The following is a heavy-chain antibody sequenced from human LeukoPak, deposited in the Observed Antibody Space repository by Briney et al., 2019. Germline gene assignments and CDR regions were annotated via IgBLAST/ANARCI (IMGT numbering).Heavy chain of an antibody. D-gene: IGHD6-13*01. V-gene: IGHV4-4*02. CDR3: ARDHATSSSWYGHAY. CDR1: GGSISSYNW. CDR2: IYHSGST. Sequence: SETLSLTCVVSGGSISSYNWWSWVRQPPGKGLEWIGEIYHSGSTNYNPSLKSRVTISVDTSKNQFSLKLSSVTAADTALYYCARDHATSSSWYGHAYWGQGILVTVSS. J-gene: IGHJ4*02.